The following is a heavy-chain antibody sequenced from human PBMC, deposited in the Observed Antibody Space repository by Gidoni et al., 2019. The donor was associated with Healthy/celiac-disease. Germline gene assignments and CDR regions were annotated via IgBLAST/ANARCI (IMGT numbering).Heavy chain of an antibody. CDR1: GFTFSSYA. V-gene: IGHV3-23*01. J-gene: IGHJ4*02. D-gene: IGHD6-13*01. Sequence: EVQLLESWGGLVQPGGSLRLSCAASGFTFSSYAMSWVRQAPGKGLEWVSAISGSGGSTYYADSVKGRFTISRDNSKNTLYLQMNSLRAEDTAVYYCAKTPERGSSWAIFDYWGQGTLVTVSS. CDR3: AKTPERGSSWAIFDY. CDR2: ISGSGGST.